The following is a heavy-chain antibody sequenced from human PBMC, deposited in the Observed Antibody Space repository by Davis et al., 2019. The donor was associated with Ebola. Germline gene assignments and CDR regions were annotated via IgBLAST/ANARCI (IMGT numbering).Heavy chain of an antibody. CDR3: ARHDTLRFLIAGTYFDY. D-gene: IGHD3-3*01. CDR1: GGSFGSYY. CDR2: INRSGST. J-gene: IGHJ4*02. Sequence: MPSETLSLTCDVYGGSFGSYYWSWIRQPPGKGLEWIGEINRSGSTNYDPSLKSRVSMTVDTSKNQLSLKLSHVTAADTAVYYCARHDTLRFLIAGTYFDYWGQGTLVTVSS. V-gene: IGHV4-34*01.